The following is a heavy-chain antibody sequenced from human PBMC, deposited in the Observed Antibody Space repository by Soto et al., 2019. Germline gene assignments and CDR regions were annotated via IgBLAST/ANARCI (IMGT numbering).Heavy chain of an antibody. V-gene: IGHV3-23*01. CDR2: LSGSGGST. CDR3: AKGCMSPCDYYYYMDV. Sequence: GGSLRLSCTASGFTFSIYAMSWVRQAPGKGLEWVSALSGSGGSTYYTDSVRGRFTVSRDNSKNTLYLQMNSLRAEDSAIYYCAKGCMSPCDYYYYMDVWGKGTTVTVSS. J-gene: IGHJ6*03. CDR1: GFTFSIYA.